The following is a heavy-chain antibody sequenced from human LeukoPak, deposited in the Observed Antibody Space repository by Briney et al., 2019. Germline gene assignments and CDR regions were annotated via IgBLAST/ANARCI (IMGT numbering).Heavy chain of an antibody. CDR2: ISRNGGTT. V-gene: IGHV3-20*04. Sequence: GGSLRLSCAASGFTFEDYGMSWVRQAPGKGLEWVAGISRNGGTTGHADSVKGRFPISRDNAEKSLFLQMKTLRAEDTALYYCARDERYYDGRYYPYAFDIWGQGTMVTVSS. CDR3: ARDERYYDGRYYPYAFDI. D-gene: IGHD3-22*01. CDR1: GFTFEDYG. J-gene: IGHJ3*02.